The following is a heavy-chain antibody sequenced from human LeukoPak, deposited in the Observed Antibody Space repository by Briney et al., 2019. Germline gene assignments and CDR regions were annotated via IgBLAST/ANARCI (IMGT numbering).Heavy chain of an antibody. D-gene: IGHD2-15*01. CDR3: ARGPLGYCSGGSCYWFDP. Sequence: SETLSLTCTVPGGSISSYYWSWIRQPPGKGLEWIGRIYSSGGTKYNPSLQSRVTMSVDTSKNQFSLKLDSVTAADTAVYYCARGPLGYCSGGSCYWFDPWGQGTLVTVSS. V-gene: IGHV4-4*07. CDR2: IYSSGGT. J-gene: IGHJ5*02. CDR1: GGSISSYY.